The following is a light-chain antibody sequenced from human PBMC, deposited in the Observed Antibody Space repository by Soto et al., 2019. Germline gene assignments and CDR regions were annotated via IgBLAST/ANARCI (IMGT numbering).Light chain of an antibody. Sequence: DIQTTQSPSSLSASVGDRVTITCRASQIISTYLNWYQQKPGEAPKLLIHAASNLQTGVPSRFSGSGSGTEFTLTISSLQPEDFATYSCQQSYGVPLTFGGGTKVEI. J-gene: IGKJ4*01. CDR3: QQSYGVPLT. V-gene: IGKV1-39*01. CDR2: AAS. CDR1: QIISTY.